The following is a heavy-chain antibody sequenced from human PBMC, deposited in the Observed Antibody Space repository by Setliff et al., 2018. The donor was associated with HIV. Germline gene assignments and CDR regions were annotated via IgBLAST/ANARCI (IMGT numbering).Heavy chain of an antibody. CDR2: ILSTGERT. Sequence: GGSLRLSSAASGFTFSNYAMSWVRQAPGEGLEWVSAILSTGERTFYADSVKGRFTISRDNSKNTVYLQMNSLRAEDTAIYFCAKVQQPFYFDSGGEGFDYWGQGMLVTVSS. V-gene: IGHV3-23*01. CDR1: GFTFSNYA. D-gene: IGHD3-22*01. J-gene: IGHJ4*02. CDR3: AKVQQPFYFDSGGEGFDY.